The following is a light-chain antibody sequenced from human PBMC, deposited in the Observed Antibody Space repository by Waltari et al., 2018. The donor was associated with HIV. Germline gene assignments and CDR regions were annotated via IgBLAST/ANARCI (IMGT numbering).Light chain of an antibody. CDR3: CSYAGSTTHV. J-gene: IGLJ1*01. CDR1: SSDVGSYKV. CDR2: EVS. V-gene: IGLV2-23*02. Sequence: QSALTQPASVSGSPGQSIPISCTGTSSDVGSYKVVSWYQKHPGKAPKLMIYEVSKRPSGVSNRFSGSKSGNTASLTISGLQAEDEADYYCCSYAGSTTHVFGTGTKVTVL.